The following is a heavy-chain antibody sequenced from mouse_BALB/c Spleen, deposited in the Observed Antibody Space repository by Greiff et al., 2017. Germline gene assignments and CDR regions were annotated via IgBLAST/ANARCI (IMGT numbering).Heavy chain of an antibody. CDR3: ARGGYDDPFAY. J-gene: IGHJ3*01. D-gene: IGHD2-2*01. CDR1: GYAFSSYW. V-gene: IGHV1-80*01. Sequence: VKLVESGAELVRPGSSVKISCKASGYAFSSYWMNWVKQRPGQGLEWIGQIYPGDGDTNYNGEFKGKATLTADKSSSTAYMQLSSLTSEDSAVYFCARGGYDDPFAYWGQGTLVTVSA. CDR2: IYPGDGDT.